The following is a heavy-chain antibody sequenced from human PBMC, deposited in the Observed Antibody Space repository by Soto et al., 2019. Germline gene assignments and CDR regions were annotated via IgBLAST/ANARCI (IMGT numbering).Heavy chain of an antibody. D-gene: IGHD3-10*01. J-gene: IGHJ4*02. Sequence: SETLSLTCSVAGDSISSSGYYWSWIRQRPGKGLEWIGNIYYSGSSYNNPSLKSRVTISVNTSKNQFSLNLRSVTAADTAVYYCARDSDYYSSGSFDYWGQGTLVTVSS. CDR3: ARDSDYYSSGSFDY. CDR1: GDSISSSGYY. CDR2: IYYSGSS. V-gene: IGHV4-31*03.